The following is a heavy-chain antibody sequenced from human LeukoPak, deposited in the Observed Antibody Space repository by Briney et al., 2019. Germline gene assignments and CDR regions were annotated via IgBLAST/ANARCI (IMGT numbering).Heavy chain of an antibody. CDR1: GFTFSSYW. Sequence: GGSLRLSCAASGFTFSSYWMHWVRQGPGKGLVWVSRINTDRSSTTYADSVKGRFTISRDNAKNSLYLQMNSLRAEDTAVYYCARETPYSNTWTDFDFWGQGTLVTVSS. D-gene: IGHD6-13*01. CDR3: ARETPYSNTWTDFDF. CDR2: INTDRSST. J-gene: IGHJ4*02. V-gene: IGHV3-74*01.